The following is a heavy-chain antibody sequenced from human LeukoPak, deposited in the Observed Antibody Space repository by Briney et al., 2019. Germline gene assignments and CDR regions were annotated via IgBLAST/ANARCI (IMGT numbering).Heavy chain of an antibody. CDR3: ARHSGYTYGDAFDV. D-gene: IGHD5-18*01. V-gene: IGHV4-39*01. Sequence: PSETLSLTCSVSGGSVSNTYYYWGWIRQPPGKGLEWIGSVYYGGRTYYNPSLKSRLTVSMDTSRNQFSLTVHSVNAADTAVYYCARHSGYTYGDAFDVWGQGTMVVVSS. CDR2: VYYGGRT. J-gene: IGHJ3*01. CDR1: GGSVSNTYYY.